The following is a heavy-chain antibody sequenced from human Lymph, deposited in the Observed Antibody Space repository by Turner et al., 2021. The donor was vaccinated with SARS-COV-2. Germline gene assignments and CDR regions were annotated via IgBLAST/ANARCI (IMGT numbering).Heavy chain of an antibody. CDR1: GCTFSSYA. CDR2: ISYDGSNN. CDR3: ARDVGAALDY. V-gene: IGHV3-30-3*01. D-gene: IGHD6-13*01. Sequence: QVKLVESGGGVVQPGRSLILACAASGCTFSSYAIHWVRKAPGKRLEWVELISYDGSNNYYAESVKGRYTINRDNSKNTLYLQMTSLGAEETAVYYCARDVGAALDYWGQGTLVTVSS. J-gene: IGHJ4*02.